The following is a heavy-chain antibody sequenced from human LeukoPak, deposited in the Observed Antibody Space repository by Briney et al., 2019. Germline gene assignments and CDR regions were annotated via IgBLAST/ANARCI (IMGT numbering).Heavy chain of an antibody. Sequence: ASVKVSCKASGYTFTSYYMHWVRQAPGQGLEWMGWINPNSGGTNYAQKFQGRVTMTRDTSISTAYMELSRLRSDDTAVYYCARGGRRFLEWLLHDYYYYYMDVWGKGTTVTVSS. D-gene: IGHD3-3*01. CDR2: INPNSGGT. V-gene: IGHV1-2*02. CDR1: GYTFTSYY. J-gene: IGHJ6*03. CDR3: ARGGRRFLEWLLHDYYYYYMDV.